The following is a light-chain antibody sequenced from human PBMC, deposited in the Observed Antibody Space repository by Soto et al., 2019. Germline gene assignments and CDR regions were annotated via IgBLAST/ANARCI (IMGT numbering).Light chain of an antibody. CDR1: SSDVGGYNY. Sequence: QSALTQPASVYGSPGQSITISCTGTSSDVGGYNYVSWYQQYPGKAPKLLISGVSDRPSGVSDRFSGSKSGNTASLTISGLQAEDEADYYCSSYTSSNSLYVFGTGTKLTVL. V-gene: IGLV2-14*03. CDR2: GVS. J-gene: IGLJ1*01. CDR3: SSYTSSNSLYV.